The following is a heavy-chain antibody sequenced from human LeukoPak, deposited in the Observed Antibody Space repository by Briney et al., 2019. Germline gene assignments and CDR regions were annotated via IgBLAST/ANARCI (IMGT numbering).Heavy chain of an antibody. Sequence: GGSLRLSCAASGFTFSSYGMHWVRQAPGKGLEWVAVISYDGSNKYYADSVKGRFTISRDNSKNTLYLQMNSLRAEDTAVYYCAKDRIPGIAAAGLFDYWGQGTLVTVSP. CDR3: AKDRIPGIAAAGLFDY. V-gene: IGHV3-30*18. D-gene: IGHD6-13*01. CDR1: GFTFSSYG. CDR2: ISYDGSNK. J-gene: IGHJ4*02.